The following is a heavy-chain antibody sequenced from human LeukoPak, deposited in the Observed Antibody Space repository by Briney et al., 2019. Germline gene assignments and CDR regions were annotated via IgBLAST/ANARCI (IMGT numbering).Heavy chain of an antibody. D-gene: IGHD5-18*01. V-gene: IGHV4-39*07. CDR3: ARARGYKYGIFDI. Sequence: SETLSLTCIVSAGSVSTIDYYWAWIRLPPGKGLEWIGSLSYTGGPFYNASLKGRATISVDHSKNQFFLSLTSVTAADSAVYYCARARGYKYGIFDIWGQATMVIVSS. CDR1: AGSVSTIDYY. J-gene: IGHJ3*02. CDR2: LSYTGGP.